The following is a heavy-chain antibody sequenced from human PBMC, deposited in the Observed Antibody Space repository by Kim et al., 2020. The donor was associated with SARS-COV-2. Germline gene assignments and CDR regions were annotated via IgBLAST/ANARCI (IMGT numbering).Heavy chain of an antibody. CDR3: ARLRGSLVTPFDY. D-gene: IGHD2-21*02. Sequence: SPSFQGSVTISADKAISTAYLEWSSLKASDTAMYYCARLRGSLVTPFDYWGQGTLVTVSS. J-gene: IGHJ4*02. V-gene: IGHV5-51*01.